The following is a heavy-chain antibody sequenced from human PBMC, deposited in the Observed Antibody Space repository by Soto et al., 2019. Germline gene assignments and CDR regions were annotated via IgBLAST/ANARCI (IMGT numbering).Heavy chain of an antibody. V-gene: IGHV3-74*01. J-gene: IGHJ4*02. CDR1: GFTFSVYW. Sequence: XGSLRLSCAVSGFTFSVYWMHWVRQFPGKGLTWVSRISDDGSTATYADSVKGRFVISRDNAKNRLYLEMNTLRADDSGLYYCARGTRVSSNGTGAHWGRGTLVTVSS. D-gene: IGHD6-6*01. CDR2: ISDDGSTA. CDR3: ARGTRVSSNGTGAH.